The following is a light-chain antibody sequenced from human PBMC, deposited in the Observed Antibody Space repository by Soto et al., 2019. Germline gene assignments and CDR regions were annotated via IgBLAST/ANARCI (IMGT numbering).Light chain of an antibody. CDR2: GAS. CDR1: QSVSSY. CDR3: HHRRQGGT. J-gene: IGKJ1*01. V-gene: IGKV3-11*01. Sequence: ETVLKRPPGSLPLSPGERATLSSRASQSVSSYVAWYQQKPGQAPRLLIYGASTRAPGFPARFSASGSGTDFTLTMRGRGAENFAVYSGHHRRQGGTFGEGP.